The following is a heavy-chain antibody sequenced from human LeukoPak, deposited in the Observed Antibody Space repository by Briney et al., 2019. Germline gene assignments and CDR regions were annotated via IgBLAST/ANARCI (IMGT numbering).Heavy chain of an antibody. CDR2: MNPSGST. D-gene: IGHD3-22*01. Sequence: SETLSLTCTVSGGSISGHHWSWIRQPPGKGLEWIGEMNPSGSTNYNPSLKSRVTISVDTSKNQFSLELSSVTAADTAVYYCARGRQDVTMIVVVMTAVSYYLDVWGKGTTVTVS. V-gene: IGHV4-34*01. CDR3: ARGRQDVTMIVVVMTAVSYYLDV. J-gene: IGHJ6*03. CDR1: GGSISGHH.